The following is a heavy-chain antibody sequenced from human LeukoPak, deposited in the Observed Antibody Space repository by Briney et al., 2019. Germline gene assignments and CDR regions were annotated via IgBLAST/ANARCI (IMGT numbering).Heavy chain of an antibody. V-gene: IGHV3-23*01. D-gene: IGHD3-9*01. J-gene: IGHJ4*02. CDR3: AKGTMYYDILDY. Sequence: GGSLRLSCAASGFTFSSYAVSWVRQAPGRGLECVSTISDTGGRTYYADSVKGRFTISRDNSKNTLYLQMNSLRAEDTAIYYCAKGTMYYDILDYWGQGTLVTVPS. CDR2: ISDTGGRT. CDR1: GFTFSSYA.